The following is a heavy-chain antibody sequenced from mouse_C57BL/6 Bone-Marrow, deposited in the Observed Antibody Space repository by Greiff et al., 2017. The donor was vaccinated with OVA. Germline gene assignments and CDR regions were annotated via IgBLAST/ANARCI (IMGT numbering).Heavy chain of an antibody. V-gene: IGHV1-81*01. CDR2: IYPRSGNT. CDR3: ARGGLLLNAMDY. CDR1: GYTFTSYG. Sequence: VMLVESGAELARPGASVKLSCKASGYTFTSYGISWVKQRTGQGLEWIGEIYPRSGNTYYNEKFKGKATLTADKSSSTAYMELRSLTSEASAVYFCARGGLLLNAMDYWGQGTSVTVSS. D-gene: IGHD2-1*01. J-gene: IGHJ4*01.